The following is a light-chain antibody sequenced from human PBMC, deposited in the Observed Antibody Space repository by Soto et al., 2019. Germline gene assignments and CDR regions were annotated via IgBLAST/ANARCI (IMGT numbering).Light chain of an antibody. CDR2: DAS. CDR1: QSVSSY. V-gene: IGKV3-11*01. J-gene: IGKJ4*01. CDR3: QQGSNWPLT. Sequence: EIVLTQSPATLSLSPGERATLSCRASQSVSSYLAWYQQKPGQAPRLLIYDASNRATGIPARFSGSGSGTDFPLTISSLEAEDFAVYYCQQGSNWPLTFGGGTKVEIK.